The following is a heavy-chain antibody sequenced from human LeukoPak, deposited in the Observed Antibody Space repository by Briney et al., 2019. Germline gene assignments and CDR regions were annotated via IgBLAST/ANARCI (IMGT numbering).Heavy chain of an antibody. CDR1: GGTFSSYA. Sequence: SVKVSCKASGGTFSSYAISWVRQAPGQGLEWMGGIIPIFGTANYAQKFQGRVTITADESTSTAYMELSSLRSEDTAVYYCARDGGYCTNGVCSDYYYYGMDVWGQGTTVTVSS. CDR2: IIPIFGTA. J-gene: IGHJ6*02. V-gene: IGHV1-69*13. CDR3: ARDGGYCTNGVCSDYYYYGMDV. D-gene: IGHD2-8*01.